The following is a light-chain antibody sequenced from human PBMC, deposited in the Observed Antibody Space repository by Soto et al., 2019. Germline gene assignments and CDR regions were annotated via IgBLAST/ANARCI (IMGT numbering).Light chain of an antibody. Sequence: QSVLTQPPSVAGAPGQRVTLSCTGTSSNIGAGYDVLWYQQFPGTDPKLLVYVNSNRPSGVPDRFSGSKSGTSYSLAITGLQAEDEADYDCQSYDSSLSGVVFGGGTKLTVL. CDR3: QSYDSSLSGVV. V-gene: IGLV1-40*01. CDR1: SSNIGAGYD. CDR2: VNS. J-gene: IGLJ2*01.